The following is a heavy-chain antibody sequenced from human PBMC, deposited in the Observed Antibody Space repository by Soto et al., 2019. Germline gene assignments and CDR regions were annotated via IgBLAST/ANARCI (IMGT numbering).Heavy chain of an antibody. V-gene: IGHV1-24*01. CDR3: APSPVNFGVVIIPVSYYYGMDV. D-gene: IGHD3-3*01. Sequence: ASVKVSCKVSGYTLTELSMHWVRQAPGKGLEWMGGFDPEDGETIYAQKFQGRVTMTEDTSTDTAYMELSSLRSEDTAVYYCAPSPVNFGVVIIPVSYYYGMDVWGQGTTVTVSS. CDR1: GYTLTELS. J-gene: IGHJ6*02. CDR2: FDPEDGET.